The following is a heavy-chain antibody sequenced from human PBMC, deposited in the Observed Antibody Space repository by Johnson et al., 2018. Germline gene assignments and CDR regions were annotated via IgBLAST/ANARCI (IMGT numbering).Heavy chain of an antibody. V-gene: IGHV5-51*03. D-gene: IGHD3-22*01. CDR3: ARPPQGNYDSSEDV. CDR2: IYPGDSDT. Sequence: EVQLLESGAEVKKXGGSXKIXCKGSGYSFTSYWIGWVRQMPGKGLVWMGIIYPGDSDTRYSPSFQGQVTISADKSIHTAYLQWSSLKAPDTAMYYCARPPQGNYDSSEDVWGQGTTVTVSS. CDR1: GYSFTSYW. J-gene: IGHJ6*02.